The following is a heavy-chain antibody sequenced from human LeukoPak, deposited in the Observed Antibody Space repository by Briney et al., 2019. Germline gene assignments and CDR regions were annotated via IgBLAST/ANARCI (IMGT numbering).Heavy chain of an antibody. D-gene: IGHD6-19*01. V-gene: IGHV3-7*01. Sequence: PEGSLRLSCAASGFTFSSYWMSWVRQAPGKGLEWVANIKEDGSEKHYVDSVKGRFTISRDNAKNSLYLQMNSLRAEDTAVYYCARDWGIAVTDYWGQGTLVTVSS. CDR2: IKEDGSEK. CDR3: ARDWGIAVTDY. CDR1: GFTFSSYW. J-gene: IGHJ4*02.